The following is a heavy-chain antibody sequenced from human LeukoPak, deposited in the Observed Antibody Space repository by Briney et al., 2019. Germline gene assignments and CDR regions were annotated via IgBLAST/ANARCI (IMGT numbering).Heavy chain of an antibody. V-gene: IGHV3-48*04. Sequence: PGGSLRLSCAASGFTFSDYSMNWVRQAPGKGLEWISYVGISSGNTKYADSVKGRFTISGDSAKNSVFLLMSNLRVDDTAVYYCARDHRYAFDNWGQGTLVTVSS. J-gene: IGHJ4*02. CDR1: GFTFSDYS. CDR2: VGISSGNT. D-gene: IGHD5-12*01. CDR3: ARDHRYAFDN.